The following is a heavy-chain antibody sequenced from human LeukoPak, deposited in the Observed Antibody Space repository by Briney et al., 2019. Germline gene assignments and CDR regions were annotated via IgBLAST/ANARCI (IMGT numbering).Heavy chain of an antibody. CDR2: ISAYNGNT. Sequence: PSVTVSFTASAYTFTSYGISWVRHDPGQGHERLGWISAYNGNTNYAQKLPGRVTMTTDTSTSTAYMELRSLRSDDTAVYYCARERVVRGVIPGYWGQGTLVTVSS. J-gene: IGHJ4*02. CDR3: ARERVVRGVIPGY. V-gene: IGHV1-18*04. D-gene: IGHD3-10*01. CDR1: AYTFTSYG.